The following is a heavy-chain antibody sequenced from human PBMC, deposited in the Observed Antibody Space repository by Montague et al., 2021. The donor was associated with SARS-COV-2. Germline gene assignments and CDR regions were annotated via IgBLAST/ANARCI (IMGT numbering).Heavy chain of an antibody. D-gene: IGHD6-6*01. CDR1: GASVASGNFD. CDR2: MYYTGHT. CDR3: ARSRANVPSRPGFDY. J-gene: IGHJ4*02. Sequence: SETLSPTCTVSGASVASGNFDWGWIRQPPGKGLEWIGYMYYTGHTNYXPSLESRVTMPVDPSKNQFSLTLTSVTAADTAVYYCARSRANVPSRPGFDYWGQGALVTVSS. V-gene: IGHV4-61*01.